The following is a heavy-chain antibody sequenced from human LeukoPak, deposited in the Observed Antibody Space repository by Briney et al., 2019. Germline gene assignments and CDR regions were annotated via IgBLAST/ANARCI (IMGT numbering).Heavy chain of an antibody. CDR2: INHSGST. D-gene: IGHD4-17*01. CDR1: GGSFSGYY. Sequence: PSETLSLTCAVYGGSFSGYYWSWIRQPPGKGLEWIGEINHSGSTNYNPSLKSRVTISVDTSKNQFSLKLSSVTAADTAVYYCARAFYGDYESGYYFDYWGQGTLVTVSS. V-gene: IGHV4-34*01. J-gene: IGHJ4*02. CDR3: ARAFYGDYESGYYFDY.